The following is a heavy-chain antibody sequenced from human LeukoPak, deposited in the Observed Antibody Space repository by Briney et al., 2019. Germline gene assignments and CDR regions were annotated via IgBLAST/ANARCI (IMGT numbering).Heavy chain of an antibody. D-gene: IGHD6-13*01. Sequence: GRSLRLSCAASGFTFSSYAMHWVRQAPGKGLEWVAVISYDGSNKHYADSVKGRFTISRDNSKNTLYLQMNSLRAEDTAVYYCAREFLGIATNPYYYYYGMDVWGQGTTVTVSS. CDR2: ISYDGSNK. V-gene: IGHV3-30-3*01. J-gene: IGHJ6*02. CDR1: GFTFSSYA. CDR3: AREFLGIATNPYYYYYGMDV.